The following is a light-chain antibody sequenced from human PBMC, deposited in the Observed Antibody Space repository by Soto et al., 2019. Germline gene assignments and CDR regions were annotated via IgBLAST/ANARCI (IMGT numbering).Light chain of an antibody. CDR3: SSYAGSTYV. Sequence: QSALTQPPSASGSFGQSVTISCTGTSSDVGGYNYVSWYQQHPGKAPKLMIYEVNKRPSGVPDRFSGSKSGNTASLTVSGLQAEDEADYYCSSYAGSTYVFGTGTKVTVL. J-gene: IGLJ1*01. CDR2: EVN. V-gene: IGLV2-8*01. CDR1: SSDVGGYNY.